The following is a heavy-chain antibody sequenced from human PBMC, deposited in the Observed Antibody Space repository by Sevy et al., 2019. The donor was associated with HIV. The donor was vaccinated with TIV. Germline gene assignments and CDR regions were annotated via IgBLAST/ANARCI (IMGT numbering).Heavy chain of an antibody. J-gene: IGHJ3*01. V-gene: IGHV3-53*01. D-gene: IGHD3-22*01. CDR1: GFSVSAKH. CDR2: IYSGGNT. CDR3: ARDPDSSLDAFDL. Sequence: GGSLRLSCAASGFSVSAKHMNWVRQAPGRGLEWVSVIYSGGNTYYADSVKGRSTISRDDSKNTLHLQLNSLRAEDTAVYYCARDPDSSLDAFDLWGQGTMVTVSS.